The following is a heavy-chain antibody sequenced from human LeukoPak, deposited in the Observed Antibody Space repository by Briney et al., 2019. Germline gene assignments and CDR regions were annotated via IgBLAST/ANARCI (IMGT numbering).Heavy chain of an antibody. CDR2: IYPVDSDT. Sequence: GESLKISCKGSGYSFSSYWIGWVRQMPGKGLEWMGIIYPVDSDTRYSPSFQSQVTISADKSISTAYLQWSSLKASDTAMYYCARARASGAFDIWGQGTMVTVSS. V-gene: IGHV5-51*01. J-gene: IGHJ3*02. CDR1: GYSFSSYW. CDR3: ARARASGAFDI. D-gene: IGHD6-25*01.